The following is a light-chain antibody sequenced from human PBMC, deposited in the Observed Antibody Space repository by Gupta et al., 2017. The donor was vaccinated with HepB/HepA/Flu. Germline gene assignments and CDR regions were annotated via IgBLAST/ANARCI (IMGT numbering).Light chain of an antibody. CDR3: SSLTETTTLLV. V-gene: IGLV2-14*01. Sequence: QSALTQPASVSGSPGQSITISCTGTSRDFGDFHYVSGYQQHPGKAPKLLISEVTSRHSGVSYRFAGSKSGNTASLTISGLQPEDEADYYCSSLTETTTLLVFGGGTKLTVL. J-gene: IGLJ2*01. CDR2: EVT. CDR1: SRDFGDFHY.